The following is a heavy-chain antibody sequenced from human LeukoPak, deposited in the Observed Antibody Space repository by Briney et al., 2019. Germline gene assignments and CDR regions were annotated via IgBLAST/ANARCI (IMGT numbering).Heavy chain of an antibody. Sequence: GGSLRLSCAASGFTFSNAWMSWVRQAPGKGLEWVGRIKSKTDGGTTDYAAPVKGRFTISRDDSKNTLYLQMNSLKTEDTAVYYCTTDLWDYYGSGRGAYWGQGTLVTVSS. V-gene: IGHV3-15*01. D-gene: IGHD3-10*01. CDR1: GFTFSNAW. CDR2: IKSKTDGGTT. J-gene: IGHJ4*02. CDR3: TTDLWDYYGSGRGAY.